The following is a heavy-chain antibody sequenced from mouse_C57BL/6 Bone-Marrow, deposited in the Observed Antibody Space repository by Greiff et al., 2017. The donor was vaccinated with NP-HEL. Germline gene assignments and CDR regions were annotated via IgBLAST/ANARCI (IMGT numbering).Heavy chain of an antibody. D-gene: IGHD1-1*01. CDR2: ITQSGET. Sequence: VKLMESGPGLVKPSQSLFLTCSITGFPITSAYYWIWIRQSPGKPLEWMGYITQSGETFYNPSLQSPISITRETSKNQFFLQLNSVTTEDTAMYYCAGDDNYYGSSYGYFDVWGTGTTVTVSS. J-gene: IGHJ1*03. CDR3: AGDDNYYGSSYGYFDV. CDR1: GFPITSAYY. V-gene: IGHV12-3*01.